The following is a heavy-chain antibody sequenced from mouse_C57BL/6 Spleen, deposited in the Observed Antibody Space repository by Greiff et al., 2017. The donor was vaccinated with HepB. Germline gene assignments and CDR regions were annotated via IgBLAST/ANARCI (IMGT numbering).Heavy chain of an antibody. CDR3: AREGIIYYGSSLDY. V-gene: IGHV3-6*01. D-gene: IGHD1-1*01. CDR2: ISYDGSN. CDR1: GYSITSGYY. J-gene: IGHJ2*01. Sequence: ESGPGLVKPSQSLSLTCSVTGYSITSGYYWNWIRQFPGNKLEWMGYISYDGSNNYNPSLKNRISITRDTSKNQFFLKLNSVTTEDTATYYCAREGIIYYGSSLDYWGQGTTLTVSS.